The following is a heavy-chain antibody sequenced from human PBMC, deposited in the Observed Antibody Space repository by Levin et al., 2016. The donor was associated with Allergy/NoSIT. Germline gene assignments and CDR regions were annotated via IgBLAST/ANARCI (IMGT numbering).Heavy chain of an antibody. D-gene: IGHD2-2*01. Sequence: ASVKVSCKASGYTFTGYYMHWVRQAPGQGLEWMGWINPNSGGTNYAQKFQGRVTMTRDTSISTAYMELSRLRSDDTAVYYCATLGIVVVPAAIEGIWFDPWGQGTLVTVSS. CDR1: GYTFTGYY. V-gene: IGHV1-2*02. CDR3: ATLGIVVVPAAIEGIWFDP. CDR2: INPNSGGT. J-gene: IGHJ5*02.